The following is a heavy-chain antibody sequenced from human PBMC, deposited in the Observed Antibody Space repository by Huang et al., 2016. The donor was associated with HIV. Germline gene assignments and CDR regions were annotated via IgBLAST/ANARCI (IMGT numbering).Heavy chain of an antibody. J-gene: IGHJ3*02. Sequence: EVQLVESGGGLVKPGGSLRLSCAASGFTFSNAWMSWVRQAPVKGLEWVGRIKSKTDGGKTDYAAPVKGRFNISRDDSKNTLYLQMNSLKTEDTAVYYCTTESESSGWTMDHDAFDIWGQGTMVTVSS. CDR1: GFTFSNAW. V-gene: IGHV3-15*01. CDR3: TTESESSGWTMDHDAFDI. D-gene: IGHD6-19*01. CDR2: IKSKTDGGKT.